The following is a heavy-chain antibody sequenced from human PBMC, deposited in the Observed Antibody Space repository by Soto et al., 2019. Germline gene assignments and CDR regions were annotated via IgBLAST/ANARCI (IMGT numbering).Heavy chain of an antibody. D-gene: IGHD4-17*01. CDR2: ISAYNGNT. CDR3: ARDYGDYAYYYYGMDV. CDR1: GYTFTSYG. J-gene: IGHJ6*02. V-gene: IGHV1-18*01. Sequence: QVQLVQSGAEVKKPGASVKVSCKASGYTFTSYGISWVRQAPGQGLEWMGWISAYNGNTNYAQKLQGRVTMTTDTSTSTADMELRSLRSDDTAVYYCARDYGDYAYYYYGMDVWGQGTTVTVSS.